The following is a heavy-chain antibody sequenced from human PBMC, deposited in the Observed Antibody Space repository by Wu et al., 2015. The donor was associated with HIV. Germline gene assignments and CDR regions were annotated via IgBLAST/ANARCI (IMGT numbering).Heavy chain of an antibody. CDR3: ARGFSSTWYDHFDL. CDR2: IIPIFGTA. V-gene: IGHV1-69*05. D-gene: IGHD6-13*01. CDR1: GGTFSSFS. J-gene: IGHJ4*02. Sequence: QVQLMQSGAEVKKPGSSVKLSCKASGGTFSSFSINWVRQAPGQGLEWTGGIIPIFGTATYAQRFQGRATITSDESTSTAYMEVTGLRSEDTAVYYCARGFSSTWYDHFDLWGQGTLVTVSS.